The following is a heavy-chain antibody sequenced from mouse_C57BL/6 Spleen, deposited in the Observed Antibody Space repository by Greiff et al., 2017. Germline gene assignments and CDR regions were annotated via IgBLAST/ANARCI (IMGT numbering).Heavy chain of an antibody. Sequence: EVMLVESGGGLVKPGGSLKLSCAASGFSFSSYAMSWVRQTPEKRLEWVATISDGGSYTYYPDIVKGRFTITRNNDKNNLNQQMSQLKSEDTAMYYCARDRYSNYESYFDDWGQGTTLTVSS. CDR2: ISDGGSYT. D-gene: IGHD2-5*01. CDR3: ARDRYSNYESYFDD. J-gene: IGHJ2*01. V-gene: IGHV5-4*01. CDR1: GFSFSSYA.